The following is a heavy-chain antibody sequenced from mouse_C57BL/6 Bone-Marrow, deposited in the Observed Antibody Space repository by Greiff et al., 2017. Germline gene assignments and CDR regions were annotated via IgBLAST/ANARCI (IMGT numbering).Heavy chain of an antibody. V-gene: IGHV1-81*01. CDR1: GYTFTSYG. CDR2: IYPRSGNT. Sequence: VQLQQSGAELARPGASVKLSCKASGYTFTSYGISWVKQRTGQGLEWIGEIYPRSGNTYYNEKFKGKATLTADKSSSTAYMELRSLTSEDSAVYFCARGATRGWFAYWGQGTLVTVSA. J-gene: IGHJ3*01. CDR3: ARGATRGWFAY.